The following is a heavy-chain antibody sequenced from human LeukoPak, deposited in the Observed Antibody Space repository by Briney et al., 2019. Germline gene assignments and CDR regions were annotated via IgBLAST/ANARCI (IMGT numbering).Heavy chain of an antibody. CDR3: ARGSDWFDP. CDR1: GGSISSGSYY. Sequence: SETLSLTCTVSGGSISSGSYYWSWIRQPAGKGLEWIGRIYTSGSTNYNPSLKSRVTISVDTSKNQFSLKLSSVTAADTAVYYCARGSDWFDPWGQGTLVTVSS. V-gene: IGHV4-61*02. D-gene: IGHD3-3*01. CDR2: IYTSGST. J-gene: IGHJ5*02.